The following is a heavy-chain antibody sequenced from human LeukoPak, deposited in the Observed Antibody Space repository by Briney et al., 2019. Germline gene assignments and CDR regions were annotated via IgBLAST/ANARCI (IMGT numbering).Heavy chain of an antibody. Sequence: SETLSLTCTVSGYSISSGYYWGWIRQPPGKGLEWIGRIYTSGSTNYNPSLKSRVTISVDTSKNQFSLKLSSVTAADTAVYYCARVSRDIVVADYYYMDVWGKGTTVTVSS. CDR1: GYSISSGYY. CDR3: ARVSRDIVVADYYYMDV. J-gene: IGHJ6*03. D-gene: IGHD2-2*01. CDR2: IYTSGST. V-gene: IGHV4-38-2*02.